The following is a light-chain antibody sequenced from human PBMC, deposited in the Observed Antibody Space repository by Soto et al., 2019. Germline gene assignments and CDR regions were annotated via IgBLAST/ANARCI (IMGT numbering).Light chain of an antibody. CDR1: QSVSSN. CDR3: QQYKNWPLIT. V-gene: IGKV3-15*01. Sequence: EMVLTQSPATLSVSPWERATLSCRASQSVSSNLAWYQQKPGQAPRLLLYDASTRATGLPARFSGSGSGTEFTLTVSSLQSEDFAVYYCQQYKNWPLITFGQGTRLEIK. CDR2: DAS. J-gene: IGKJ5*01.